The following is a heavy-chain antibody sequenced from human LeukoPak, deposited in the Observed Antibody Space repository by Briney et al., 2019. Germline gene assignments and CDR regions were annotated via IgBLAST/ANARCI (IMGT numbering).Heavy chain of an antibody. CDR1: GGSISSYY. Sequence: PSETLSLSCAVSGGSISSYYWSWIRQPPGKGLEWIGYIYYSGSTNYNPSLKSRVTISVDTSKNQFSLKLSSVTAADTAVYYCARGMNSGWSYWFDPWGHGTLVTVSS. J-gene: IGHJ5*02. D-gene: IGHD6-19*01. V-gene: IGHV4-59*01. CDR2: IYYSGST. CDR3: ARGMNSGWSYWFDP.